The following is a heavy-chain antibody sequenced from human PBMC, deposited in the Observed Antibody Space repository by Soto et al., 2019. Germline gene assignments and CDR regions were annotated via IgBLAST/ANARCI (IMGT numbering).Heavy chain of an antibody. CDR2: IYYSGST. J-gene: IGHJ3*02. CDR1: RGSISSSGYY. Sequence: QLQLQESGPGLVKPSETLSLTCNVSRGSISSSGYYWGWVRQPPGKGLEWIGSIYYSGSTYYNPSLKSRVTMSVDMSKNQFSLNLSSVTAADTAVDYCARHFFSNDAFDIWGQGTMVTVSS. D-gene: IGHD3-3*02. V-gene: IGHV4-39*01. CDR3: ARHFFSNDAFDI.